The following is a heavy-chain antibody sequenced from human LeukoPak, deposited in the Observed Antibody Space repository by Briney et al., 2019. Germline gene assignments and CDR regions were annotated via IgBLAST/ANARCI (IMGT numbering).Heavy chain of an antibody. Sequence: SETLSLTCTVSGGSISSYYWSWIRQPPGKGLEWIGYIYYSGSTNYNSSLKSRVTISVDTSKNQFSLKLSSVTAADTAVYYCAREGYSSGWGWFDPWGQGTLVTVSS. CDR1: GGSISSYY. CDR3: AREGYSSGWGWFDP. J-gene: IGHJ5*02. D-gene: IGHD6-19*01. V-gene: IGHV4-59*01. CDR2: IYYSGST.